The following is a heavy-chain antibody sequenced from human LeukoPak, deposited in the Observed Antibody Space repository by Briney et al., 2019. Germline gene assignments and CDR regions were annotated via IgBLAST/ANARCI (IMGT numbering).Heavy chain of an antibody. CDR3: ARNHYYYYMDV. V-gene: IGHV3-11*04. CDR2: ISSSGSTI. CDR1: GFTFSDYY. Sequence: MAGGSLRLSCAASGFTFSDYYMSWILQAPGKGLEWVSYISSSGSTIYYADSVKGRFTISRDNAKNSLYLQMNSLRAEDTAVYYCARNHYYYYMDVWGKGTTVTVSS. J-gene: IGHJ6*03.